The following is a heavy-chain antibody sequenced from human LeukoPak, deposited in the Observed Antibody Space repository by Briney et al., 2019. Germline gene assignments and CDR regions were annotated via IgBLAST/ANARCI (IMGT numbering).Heavy chain of an antibody. CDR2: ISYDGSNK. CDR1: GFTFSSYG. V-gene: IGHV3-30*18. J-gene: IGHJ4*02. Sequence: GRSLRLSCAASGFTFSSYGMHWVRQAPGKGLEWVAVISYDGSNKYYADSVKGRFTISRDNSKNTLYLQMNSLRAEDTAVYYCAKGLGYWGQETLVTVSS. CDR3: AKGLGY.